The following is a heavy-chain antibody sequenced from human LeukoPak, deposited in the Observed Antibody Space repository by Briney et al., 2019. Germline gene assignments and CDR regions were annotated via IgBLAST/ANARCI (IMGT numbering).Heavy chain of an antibody. CDR3: VRDTMEWERGY. J-gene: IGHJ4*02. D-gene: IGHD1-26*01. Sequence: GGSLRLSCAASGFTVSSYYMSWVRQAPGKGLEWISVIYSDGSTYYADSVKGRLTISRDNSKNTLYLQMNSLRAEDTAVYYCVRDTMEWERGYWGQGTLVTVSS. CDR1: GFTVSSYY. V-gene: IGHV3-66*01. CDR2: IYSDGST.